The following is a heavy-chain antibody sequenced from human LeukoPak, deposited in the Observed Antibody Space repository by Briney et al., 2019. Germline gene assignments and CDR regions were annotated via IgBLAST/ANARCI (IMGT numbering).Heavy chain of an antibody. D-gene: IGHD2/OR15-2a*01. V-gene: IGHV3-15*01. CDR3: TTDLEYKTSYFDY. Sequence: GGSLRLSCAASGFTFSNAWMSWVRQAPGKGLEWVGRIKSKTDGETTDYAAPVKGRFTISRDDSKNTLYLQMNSLKTEDTAVYYCTTDLEYKTSYFDYWGQGTLVTVSS. J-gene: IGHJ4*02. CDR2: IKSKTDGETT. CDR1: GFTFSNAW.